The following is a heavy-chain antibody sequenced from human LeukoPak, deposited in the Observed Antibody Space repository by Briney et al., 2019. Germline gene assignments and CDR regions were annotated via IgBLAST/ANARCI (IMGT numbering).Heavy chain of an antibody. CDR2: IYYSGST. J-gene: IGHJ5*02. V-gene: IGHV4-34*01. CDR1: GGSFSGYY. Sequence: SETLSLTCAVYGGSFSGYYWSWIRQPPGKGLEWIGSIYYSGSTYYNPSLKSRVTISVDTSKNQFSLKLSSVTAADTAVYYCASRFDPWGQGTLVTVSS. CDR3: ASRFDP.